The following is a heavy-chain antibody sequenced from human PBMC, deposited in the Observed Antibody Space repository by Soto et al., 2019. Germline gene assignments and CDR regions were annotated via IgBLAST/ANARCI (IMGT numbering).Heavy chain of an antibody. CDR2: ISSSGSTI. CDR3: ARVPIVLVRAAIGYYYYGIDV. J-gene: IGHJ6*02. V-gene: IGHV3-11*01. Sequence: GGSLRLSCAASGFTFSDYSMSWIRQAPGKGLEWVSYISSSGSTIYYADSVKGRFTISRDNAKNSLYLQMNSLRAEDPAVYYCARVPIVLVRAAIGYYYYGIDVWGQGTTVTVSS. D-gene: IGHD2-2*02. CDR1: GFTFSDYS.